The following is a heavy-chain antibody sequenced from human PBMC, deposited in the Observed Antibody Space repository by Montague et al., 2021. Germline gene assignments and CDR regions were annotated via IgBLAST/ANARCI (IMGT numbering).Heavy chain of an antibody. J-gene: IGHJ4*02. V-gene: IGHV3-7*01. CDR3: ARDQGQGYCGGDCYVGLDY. CDR1: GFTFSNYW. CDR2: IKQDGSEK. D-gene: IGHD2-21*01. Sequence: SLRLSCAASGFTFSNYWMSWVRQAPGKGLEWVANIKQDGSEKHYVDSVKGRFTISRDNAKNSLYLQMNSLRAEDTAVYFCARDQGQGYCGGDCYVGLDYRGQGPLVTVSS.